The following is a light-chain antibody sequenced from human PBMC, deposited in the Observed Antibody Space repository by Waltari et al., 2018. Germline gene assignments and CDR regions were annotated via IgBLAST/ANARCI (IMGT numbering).Light chain of an antibody. CDR2: EVS. V-gene: IGKV2D-29*01. CDR1: QSLLDGDGTTF. Sequence: DIVLTQPPLSLSVTPGQSASIPCKSSQSLLDGDGTTFLYWYLQTPGQPPQLLIYEVSNATSGVPDRFSGGASAKVSILRSSRVEDEDAVLYCRMQSIDLPLTFGGGTKVEIK. CDR3: MQSIDLPLT. J-gene: IGKJ4*01.